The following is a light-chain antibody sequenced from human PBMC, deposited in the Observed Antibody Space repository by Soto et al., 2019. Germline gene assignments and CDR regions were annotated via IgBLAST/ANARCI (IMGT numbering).Light chain of an antibody. J-gene: IGLJ3*02. CDR1: RSDVGSYTL. CDR2: EDN. Sequence: QSVLTQPASVSGSPGLSITISCTGTRSDVGSYTLVSWYQQHPGRAPKLLIYEDNKRPSGVSNRFSGSKSGNTASLTISGLQADDEADYYCCSYAGSSTSWVFGGGTKLTVL. V-gene: IGLV2-23*01. CDR3: CSYAGSSTSWV.